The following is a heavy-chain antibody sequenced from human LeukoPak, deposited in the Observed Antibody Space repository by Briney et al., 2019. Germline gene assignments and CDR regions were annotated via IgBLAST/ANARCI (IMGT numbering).Heavy chain of an antibody. Sequence: ASVKVSCKASGGTFSSYAISWVRQAPGQGLEWMGGIIPIFGTANYAQKFQGRVTITADKSTSTAYMELSSLRSEDTAVYYCALGGTGTTFYYYYYMDVWGKGTTVTVSS. CDR3: ALGGTGTTFYYYYYMDV. J-gene: IGHJ6*03. D-gene: IGHD1-7*01. CDR2: IIPIFGTA. V-gene: IGHV1-69*06. CDR1: GGTFSSYA.